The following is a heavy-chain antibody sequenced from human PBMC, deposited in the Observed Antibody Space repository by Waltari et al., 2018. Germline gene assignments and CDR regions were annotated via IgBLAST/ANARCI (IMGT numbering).Heavy chain of an antibody. CDR2: IWANGNDK. CDR3: ARNADPGNDWYFDL. V-gene: IGHV3-33*01. J-gene: IGHJ2*01. Sequence: QVQLMESGGGVVQPGRSLRLSCAASRCMISAYGIHWVRQAPGRGLGCVAVIWANGNDKDYIDSVKVRFTISRDSSRNTVDLQMNSLRVEDTAIYYCARNADPGNDWYFDLWGRGTLVAVSS. CDR1: RCMISAYG. D-gene: IGHD6-13*01.